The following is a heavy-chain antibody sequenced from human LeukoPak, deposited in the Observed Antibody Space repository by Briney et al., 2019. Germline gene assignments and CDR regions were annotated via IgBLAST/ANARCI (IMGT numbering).Heavy chain of an antibody. V-gene: IGHV3-23*01. CDR2: IAGGDEST. Sequence: GGSLRLSCAISGFIFNTNGMNWVRQGPGKGLEWPATIAGGDESTYYADSVKGRFAISRDNSKNTVFLHMNSLRVEDTAVYYCARGVYWSLDYWGQGTPVTVSS. D-gene: IGHD1-1*01. J-gene: IGHJ4*02. CDR3: ARGVYWSLDY. CDR1: GFIFNTNG.